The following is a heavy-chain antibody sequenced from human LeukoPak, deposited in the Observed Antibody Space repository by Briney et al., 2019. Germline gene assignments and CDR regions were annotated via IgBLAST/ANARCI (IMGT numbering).Heavy chain of an antibody. CDR1: GGSISSYY. CDR2: IYTSGST. D-gene: IGHD2-2*01. J-gene: IGHJ6*03. Sequence: SETLSLTCTVSGGSISSYYRSWIRQPAGKGLEWIGGIYTSGSTXYXXSLXXRVTMSVDTSKNQFSLKLSTVSAADTAVYYCARXQYQLPYYYYYMDVWGKGTTVTVSS. V-gene: IGHV4-4*07. CDR3: ARXQYQLPYYYYYMDV.